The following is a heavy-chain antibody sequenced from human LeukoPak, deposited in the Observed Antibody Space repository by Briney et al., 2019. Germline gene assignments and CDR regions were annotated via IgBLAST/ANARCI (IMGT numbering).Heavy chain of an antibody. Sequence: SVTVSCKASGGTFSSYAISWVRQAPGQGLEWMGGIIPIFGTANYAQKFQGRVTITADESTSTAYMELSSLRSEDTAVYYCARAPEGYCTNGVCYNWDYWGQGTLVTVSS. J-gene: IGHJ4*02. D-gene: IGHD2-8*01. CDR2: IIPIFGTA. V-gene: IGHV1-69*13. CDR1: GGTFSSYA. CDR3: ARAPEGYCTNGVCYNWDY.